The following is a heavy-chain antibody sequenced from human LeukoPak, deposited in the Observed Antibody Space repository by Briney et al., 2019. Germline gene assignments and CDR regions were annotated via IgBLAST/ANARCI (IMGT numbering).Heavy chain of an antibody. CDR3: ALKYYYDSSGYYFRGAFDI. Sequence: ASVKVSCKASGYTFTGYYMHWVRQAPGQGLGWMGWINPNSGGTNYAQKFQGRVTMTRDTSISTAYMELSRLRSDDTAVYYCALKYYYDSSGYYFRGAFDIWGQGTMVTVSS. CDR1: GYTFTGYY. J-gene: IGHJ3*02. V-gene: IGHV1-2*02. CDR2: INPNSGGT. D-gene: IGHD3-22*01.